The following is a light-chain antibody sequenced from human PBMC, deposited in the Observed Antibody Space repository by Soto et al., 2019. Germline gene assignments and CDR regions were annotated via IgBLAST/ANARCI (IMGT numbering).Light chain of an antibody. J-gene: IGKJ1*01. CDR3: HQYGVSPKT. V-gene: IGKV3-11*01. CDR2: DAS. CDR1: QSVSSY. Sequence: EIVLTQSPATLSLSPGERATLSCRASQSVSSYFAWYQQKPGQAPRLLIYDASNRATGIPARFTGSGSGTDFTLTISSLEPEDFAVYYCHQYGVSPKTFGQGTTVELK.